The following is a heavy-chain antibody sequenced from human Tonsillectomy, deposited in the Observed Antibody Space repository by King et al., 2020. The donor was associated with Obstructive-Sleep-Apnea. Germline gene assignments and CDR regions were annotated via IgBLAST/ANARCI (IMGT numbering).Heavy chain of an antibody. CDR3: ARGSTIYYGSGSYHPIDY. V-gene: IGHV4-31*03. CDR1: GGSISSGGYY. D-gene: IGHD3-10*01. CDR2: IYYSGST. J-gene: IGHJ4*02. Sequence: QLQESGPGLVKPSQTLSLTCTVSGGSISSGGYYWSWIRQHPGKGLEWIGYIYYSGSTYYNPSLKSRVTISVDTSKNQFSLKLSSVTAADTAVYYCARGSTIYYGSGSYHPIDYWGQGTLVTVSS.